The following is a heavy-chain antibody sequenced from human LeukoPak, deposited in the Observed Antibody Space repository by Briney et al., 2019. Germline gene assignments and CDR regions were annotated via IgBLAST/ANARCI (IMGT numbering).Heavy chain of an antibody. V-gene: IGHV3-30*18. J-gene: IGHJ4*02. CDR3: AKDSGYSSSSFDY. Sequence: GGSLRLSCAASGFTFSSYSMDWVRQAPGKGLEWVAVISYDGSNKYYADSVKGRFTISRDNSKNTLYLQMNSLRAEDTAVYYCAKDSGYSSSSFDYWGQGTLVTVSS. CDR2: ISYDGSNK. D-gene: IGHD6-6*01. CDR1: GFTFSSYS.